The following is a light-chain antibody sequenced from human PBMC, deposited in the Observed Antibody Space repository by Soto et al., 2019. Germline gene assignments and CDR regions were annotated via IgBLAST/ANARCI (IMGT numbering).Light chain of an antibody. CDR3: QHYRSYSWT. V-gene: IGKV1-5*03. Sequence: DIQMTQSPSTLSASVGDRVTITCRASQSVSSWLAWYQEKPGKAPKLLIYKASTLESGVPSRFSGSGYGTEFTLSISSLQPDDFATYYCQHYRSYSWTF. CDR1: QSVSSW. CDR2: KAS. J-gene: IGKJ1*01.